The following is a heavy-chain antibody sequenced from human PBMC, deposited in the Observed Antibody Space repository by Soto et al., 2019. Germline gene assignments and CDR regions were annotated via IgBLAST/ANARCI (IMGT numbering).Heavy chain of an antibody. D-gene: IGHD6-13*01. CDR1: GDSVNSHY. J-gene: IGHJ4*02. Sequence: WDTLSLTFTVTGDSVNSHYGSWMRQPPGKGLECMGYVYYSGSNKYKHYIKSRVTISVDTSKNQISLRLKSVTAADTAVYYCARAETSGIHYFDYWGQGSLVTVS. CDR3: ARAETSGIHYFDY. CDR2: VYYSGSN. V-gene: IGHV4-59*02.